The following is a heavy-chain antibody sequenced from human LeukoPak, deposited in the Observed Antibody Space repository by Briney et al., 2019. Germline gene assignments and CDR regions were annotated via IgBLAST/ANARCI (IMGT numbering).Heavy chain of an antibody. CDR3: AKSVFGVVSVYFDY. D-gene: IGHD3-3*01. Sequence: GGSLRLSCAASGFTFSSYAMSWFRQAPGKGLEWVSAISGSGGSTYYADSVKGRFTISRDNSKNTLYLQMNSLRAEDTAVYYCAKSVFGVVSVYFDYWGQGTLVTVSS. V-gene: IGHV3-23*01. CDR2: ISGSGGST. CDR1: GFTFSSYA. J-gene: IGHJ4*02.